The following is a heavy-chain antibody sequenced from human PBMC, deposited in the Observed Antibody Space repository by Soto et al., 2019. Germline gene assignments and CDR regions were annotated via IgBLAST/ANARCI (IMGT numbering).Heavy chain of an antibody. V-gene: IGHV3-9*01. J-gene: IGHJ4*02. CDR3: AKDRGLVLSVYFDY. D-gene: IGHD6-19*01. CDR1: GFTFDDYA. Sequence: EVQLVESGGGLVQPGRSLRLSCAASGFTFDDYAMHWVRQAPGTGLEWVSGVSWNSGSIGYADSEKGRFTISRDNAKNSLYLQMNSLRAEDTALYYCAKDRGLVLSVYFDYWGQGTLVTVSS. CDR2: VSWNSGSI.